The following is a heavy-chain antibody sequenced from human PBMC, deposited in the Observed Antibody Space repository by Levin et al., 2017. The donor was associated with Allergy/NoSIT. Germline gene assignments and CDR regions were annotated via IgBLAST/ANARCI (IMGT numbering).Heavy chain of an antibody. V-gene: IGHV4-39*01. CDR1: GGSISSSSYY. Sequence: SQTLSLTCTVSGGSISSSSYYWGWIRQPPGKGLEWIGSIYYSGSTYYNPSLKSRVTISVDSSKNQFSLKLSSVTAADTAVYYCARYNSGPRGSWFTLNWGQGTLVTVSS. J-gene: IGHJ4*02. D-gene: IGHD5-12*01. CDR2: IYYSGST. CDR3: ARYNSGPRGSWFTLN.